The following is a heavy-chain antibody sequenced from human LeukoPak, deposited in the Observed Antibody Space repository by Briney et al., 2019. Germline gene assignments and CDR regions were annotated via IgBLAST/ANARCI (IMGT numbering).Heavy chain of an antibody. D-gene: IGHD3-10*01. Sequence: GGFLRLSCAASGFTFSSYGMHWVRQAPGKGLEWVAVIWYDGSNKYYADSVKGRFTISRDNSKNTLYLQMNSLRAEDTAVYYCARVKAYYGSGSYSWRDAFDIWGQGTMVTVSS. CDR2: IWYDGSNK. CDR1: GFTFSSYG. J-gene: IGHJ3*02. V-gene: IGHV3-33*01. CDR3: ARVKAYYGSGSYSWRDAFDI.